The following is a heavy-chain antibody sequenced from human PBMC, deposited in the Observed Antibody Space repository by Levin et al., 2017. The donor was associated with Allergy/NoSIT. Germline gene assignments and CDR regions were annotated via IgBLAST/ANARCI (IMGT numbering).Heavy chain of an antibody. CDR3: ARDEYSSSSAHDAFDI. D-gene: IGHD6-6*01. Sequence: SCTVSGGSISSGGYYWTWIRQHPGKGLEWIGYIYYSGSTYYNPSLKSRVTISVDTSKNQFSLKLSSVTAADTAVYYCARDEYSSSSAHDAFDIWGQGTTVTVSS. V-gene: IGHV4-31*03. J-gene: IGHJ3*02. CDR1: GGSISSGGYY. CDR2: IYYSGST.